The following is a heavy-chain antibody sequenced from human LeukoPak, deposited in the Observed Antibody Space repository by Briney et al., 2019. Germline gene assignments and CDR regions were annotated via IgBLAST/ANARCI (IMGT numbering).Heavy chain of an antibody. CDR1: GGSFSGYY. V-gene: IGHV4-34*01. CDR3: ARVGYCSSTSCFYYFDY. Sequence: SETLSLTCAVYGGSFSGYYWSWIRQPPGKGLEWIGEINHSGSTNYNPSLKSRVTISVDTSKNQFSLKLSSVTAADTAVYCCARVGYCSSTSCFYYFDYWGQGTLVTVSS. CDR2: INHSGST. J-gene: IGHJ4*02. D-gene: IGHD2-2*01.